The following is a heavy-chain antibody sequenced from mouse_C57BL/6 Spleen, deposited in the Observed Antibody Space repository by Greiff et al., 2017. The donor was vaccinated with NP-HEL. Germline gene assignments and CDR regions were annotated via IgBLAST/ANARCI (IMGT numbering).Heavy chain of an antibody. Sequence: QVQLQQSGPELVKPGASVKISCKASGYAFSSSWMNWVKQRPGKGLEWIGRIYPGDGDTNYNGKFKGKATLTADKSSSTAYMPLSSLTSEDSAVYFCAKTAQATPFDYWGQGTTLTVSS. CDR1: GYAFSSSW. CDR2: IYPGDGDT. V-gene: IGHV1-82*01. CDR3: AKTAQATPFDY. D-gene: IGHD3-2*02. J-gene: IGHJ2*01.